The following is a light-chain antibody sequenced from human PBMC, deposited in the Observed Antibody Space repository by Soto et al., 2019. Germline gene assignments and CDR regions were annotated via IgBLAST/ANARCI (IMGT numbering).Light chain of an antibody. CDR1: KLGDKY. CDR2: KDT. V-gene: IGLV3-1*01. J-gene: IGLJ2*01. Sequence: SYELTQPPSVSVSPGQTVNITCSGDKLGDKYASWYQQKPGQSPVLVIYKDTKRPSGIPERFSGSNSGNTATLTISGTQAMDEADYYCQVWDSSAGVVFGGGTKVTVL. CDR3: QVWDSSAGVV.